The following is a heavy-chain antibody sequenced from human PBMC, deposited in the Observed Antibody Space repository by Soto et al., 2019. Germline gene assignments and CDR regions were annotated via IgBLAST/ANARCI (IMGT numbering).Heavy chain of an antibody. Sequence: GGSLRLSCAASGFTFSSYWMSWVRQAPGKGLEWVANIKQDGSEKYYVDSVKGRFTISRDNAKNSLYLQMNSLRAEDTAVYYCARDQVVTTLYYYYGMDVWGQGSTVTFSS. J-gene: IGHJ6*02. D-gene: IGHD2-21*02. CDR1: GFTFSSYW. CDR2: IKQDGSEK. V-gene: IGHV3-7*03. CDR3: ARDQVVTTLYYYYGMDV.